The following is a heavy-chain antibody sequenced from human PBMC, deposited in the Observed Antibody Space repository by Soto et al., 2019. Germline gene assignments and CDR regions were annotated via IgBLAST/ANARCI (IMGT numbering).Heavy chain of an antibody. Sequence: ASVKVSCKTSGYAFTSYDINWVRQATGQGLECMGIINPSGSITTYAQKFQGRVTMTRDTSTRTVYMELSSLTSDDTAVYYCASPIGGSYNAFDIWGQGTMVTVSS. CDR2: INPSGSIT. CDR3: ASPIGGSYNAFDI. V-gene: IGHV1-46*01. D-gene: IGHD1-26*01. CDR1: GYAFTSYD. J-gene: IGHJ3*02.